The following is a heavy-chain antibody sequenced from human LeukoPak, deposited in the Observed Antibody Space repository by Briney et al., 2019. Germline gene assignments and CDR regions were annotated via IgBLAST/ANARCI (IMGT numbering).Heavy chain of an antibody. J-gene: IGHJ4*02. Sequence: GGSLRLSCAASGFTFSSYAMSWVRQAPGKGLEWVSVISGSGGSTYYADSVKGRFTISRDNSKNTLYLQMNSLRSEDTALYYCAKVWRGNYYDYWGQGTLVSVSS. V-gene: IGHV3-23*01. CDR1: GFTFSSYA. CDR2: ISGSGGST. D-gene: IGHD1-1*01. CDR3: AKVWRGNYYDY.